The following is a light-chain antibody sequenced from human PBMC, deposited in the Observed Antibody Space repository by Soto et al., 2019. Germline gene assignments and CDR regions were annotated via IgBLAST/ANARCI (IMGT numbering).Light chain of an antibody. V-gene: IGKV3-15*01. CDR3: QQYNNWPPPWT. Sequence: EIVMTQSPATLSVSPGERATLSCRASQSVSSNLAWYQQKPGQGPRLLIYGASTRATGIPARFSGSGSGTEFTLTISSLQSEDFAVYYCQQYNNWPPPWTFGQGTKVEIK. CDR1: QSVSSN. CDR2: GAS. J-gene: IGKJ1*01.